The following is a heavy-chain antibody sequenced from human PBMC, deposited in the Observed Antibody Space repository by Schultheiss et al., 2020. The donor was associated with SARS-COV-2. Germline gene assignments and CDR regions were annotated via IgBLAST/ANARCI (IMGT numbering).Heavy chain of an antibody. CDR1: GGSISSGGYY. Sequence: SQTLSLTCTVSGGSISSGGYYWSWIRQHPGKGLEWIGYIYYSGSTYYNPSLKSRVTISVDTSKNQFSLKLSSVTAADTAVYYCARDFRRSDFWSGNAHWYFDLWGRGTLVTVSS. CDR3: ARDFRRSDFWSGNAHWYFDL. J-gene: IGHJ2*01. CDR2: IYYSGST. V-gene: IGHV4-31*03. D-gene: IGHD3-3*01.